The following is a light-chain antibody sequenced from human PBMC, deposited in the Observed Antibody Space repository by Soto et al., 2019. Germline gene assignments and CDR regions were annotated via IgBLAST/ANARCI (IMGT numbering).Light chain of an antibody. V-gene: IGKV3-15*01. J-gene: IGKJ2*01. CDR2: GAS. CDR3: QQYNNWPRT. Sequence: EIVMTQSPATLSVSPGERATVSCRASQSVSSNLAWYQQKPGQAPRLLIYGASTRATGIPARFSGSGSGTEFTLTIGSLQSEDVAVYYCQQYNNWPRTLGQGPKLEIK. CDR1: QSVSSN.